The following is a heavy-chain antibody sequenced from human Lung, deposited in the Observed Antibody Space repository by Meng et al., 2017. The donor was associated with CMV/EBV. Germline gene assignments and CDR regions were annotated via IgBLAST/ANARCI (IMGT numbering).Heavy chain of an antibody. D-gene: IGHD3-22*01. Sequence: GSLRLPCAASGFTFSSYAMHWVRQGPGKGLEWVANIRFDGTNKYHADSVKGRFTISRDNSKNTLYLQMNSLRAEDTAVYYCAKRGDSSGTYAMDVWGQGXTVTVSS. CDR2: IRFDGTNK. V-gene: IGHV3-30*02. CDR1: GFTFSSYA. CDR3: AKRGDSSGTYAMDV. J-gene: IGHJ6*02.